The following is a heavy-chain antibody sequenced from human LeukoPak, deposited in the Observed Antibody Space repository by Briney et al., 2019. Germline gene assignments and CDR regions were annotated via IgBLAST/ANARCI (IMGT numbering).Heavy chain of an antibody. CDR3: ARVGYSGYDYDY. D-gene: IGHD5-12*01. CDR1: GFTFSSYA. Sequence: PGGSLRLSCEASGFTFSSYAMSWVRQALGKGLEWVSVISGSGDSTYYADSVEGRCTSSRDNSKDALYLQMNSLRAEDTAVYYCARVGYSGYDYDYWGRGTLVTVSS. J-gene: IGHJ4*02. V-gene: IGHV3-23*01. CDR2: ISGSGDST.